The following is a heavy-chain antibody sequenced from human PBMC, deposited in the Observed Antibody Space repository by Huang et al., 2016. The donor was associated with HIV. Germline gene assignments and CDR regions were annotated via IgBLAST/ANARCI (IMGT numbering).Heavy chain of an antibody. D-gene: IGHD4-4*01. CDR1: GYDFGSYG. V-gene: IGHV1-18*01. CDR3: ARDPYYSNRWKRNDASFL. CDR2: IGSDSQDT. J-gene: IGHJ3*01. Sequence: QVQLVQSGGEVMQPGASVRVSCKASGYDFGSYGMSWVRHAPGQGVGWVGRIGSDSQDTRSAQKFQGRVTMTTDTSTTTTYMELRSLRSDDTAMYYCARDPYYSNRWKRNDASFLWGQGTMITVSS.